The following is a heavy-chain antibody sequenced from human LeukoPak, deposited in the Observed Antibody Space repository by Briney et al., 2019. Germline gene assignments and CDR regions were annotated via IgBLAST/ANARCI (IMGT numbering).Heavy chain of an antibody. CDR2: VSHVESHNK. V-gene: IGHV3-30*03. CDR1: GLTFSSFG. J-gene: IGHJ3*02. D-gene: IGHD3-22*01. Sequence: PSGGSLRLSCAASGLTFSSFGMHWVRQAPGEGLEWVALVSHVESHNKQYADSMKGRFTISRDNSKNTLYLQMDSLSAADTALYFCAAEGDSSGHTGAFDIWGQGTMVTVSS. CDR3: AAEGDSSGHTGAFDI.